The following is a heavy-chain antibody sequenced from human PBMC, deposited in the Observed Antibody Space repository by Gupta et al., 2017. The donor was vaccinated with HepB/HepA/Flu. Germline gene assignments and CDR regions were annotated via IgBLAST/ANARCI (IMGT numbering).Heavy chain of an antibody. D-gene: IGHD3/OR15-3a*01. CDR2: IWSDGTNK. J-gene: IGHJ4*02. V-gene: IGHV3-33*01. CDR3: ARGTGSHQGNGFDY. CDR1: GFTFRTYG. Sequence: QVKLVESGGGVVQPGRSLRLSCAASGFTFRTYGMHWVRQAPGQGLEWVAVIWSDGTNKYYADSVKGRFTISRDNSKNARYLQMNSLRAEDTSVYYCARGTGSHQGNGFDYWGQGALVTVSS.